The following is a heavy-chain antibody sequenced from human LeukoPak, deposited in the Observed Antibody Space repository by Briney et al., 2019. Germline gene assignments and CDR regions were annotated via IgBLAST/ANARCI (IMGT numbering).Heavy chain of an antibody. Sequence: GGSLRLSCAASGFTFSSYWMSWVRQAPGKGLEWVANIKQDGSEKYYVDSVKGRFTISRDNARNSLYLQMNSLRAEDTAVYYCARGLRNYYDSSGLDAFDIWGQGTMVTVSS. CDR3: ARGLRNYYDSSGLDAFDI. D-gene: IGHD3-22*01. CDR1: GFTFSSYW. CDR2: IKQDGSEK. J-gene: IGHJ3*02. V-gene: IGHV3-7*01.